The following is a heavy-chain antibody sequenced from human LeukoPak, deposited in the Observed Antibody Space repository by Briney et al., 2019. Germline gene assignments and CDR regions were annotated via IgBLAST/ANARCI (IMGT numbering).Heavy chain of an antibody. CDR2: ISYSGST. J-gene: IGHJ4*02. CDR1: GDSISSSDYY. CDR3: ARGSRRLADFHY. V-gene: IGHV4-39*01. Sequence: SETLSLTCTVSGDSISSSDYYWGWIRQPPGKGLGWIGTISYSGSTYYNPSLQSRVIISVDTSKNQFSLELSSVTAADTAVYYCARGSRRLADFHYWGQGTLVTVSS. D-gene: IGHD1-26*01.